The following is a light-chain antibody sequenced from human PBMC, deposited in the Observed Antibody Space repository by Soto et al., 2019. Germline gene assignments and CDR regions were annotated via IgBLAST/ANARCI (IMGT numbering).Light chain of an antibody. CDR3: SSYTSSFLVV. Sequence: QSALTQPASVSGSPGQSITISCTGTSSDVGGYNYVSWYQQHPGKAPKLMIYDVSNRPSGVSNRFSGSKSGNTASLTISGLQAEDEADYYCSSYTSSFLVVFCGGTKLTVL. CDR2: DVS. J-gene: IGLJ2*01. CDR1: SSDVGGYNY. V-gene: IGLV2-14*01.